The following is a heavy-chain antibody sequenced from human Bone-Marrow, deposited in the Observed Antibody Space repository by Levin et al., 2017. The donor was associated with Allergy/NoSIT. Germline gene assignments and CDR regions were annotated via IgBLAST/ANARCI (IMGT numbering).Heavy chain of an antibody. V-gene: IGHV3-30*03. CDR3: ARVSPIAGTSPHRVAYRMDV. CDR2: ISHDGSNK. D-gene: IGHD3-16*02. J-gene: IGHJ6*02. CDR1: GYTIRNYA. Sequence: GGSLRLSCAASGYTIRNYAMHWVRQAPGKGLEWVAVISHDGSNKYYADSVKGRFTIPREFSTDTVYLQINAVRADDTAVYYCARVSPIAGTSPHRVAYRMDVWGQGTTVTVSS.